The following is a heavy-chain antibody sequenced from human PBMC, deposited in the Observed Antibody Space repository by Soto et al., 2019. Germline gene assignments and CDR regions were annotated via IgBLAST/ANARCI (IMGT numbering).Heavy chain of an antibody. CDR1: GFTFSSYG. CDR3: ARDRRIAVAGTIDY. V-gene: IGHV3-33*01. J-gene: IGHJ4*02. Sequence: GGSLTLSCAASGFTFSSYGMHWVLQAPGKGLEWVAVIWYDGSNKYYADSVKGRFTISRDNSKNTLYLQMNSLRAEDTAVYYCARDRRIAVAGTIDYWGQGTLVTVSS. CDR2: IWYDGSNK. D-gene: IGHD6-19*01.